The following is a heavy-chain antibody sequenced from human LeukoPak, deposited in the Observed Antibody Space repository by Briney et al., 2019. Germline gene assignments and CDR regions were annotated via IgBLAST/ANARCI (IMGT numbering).Heavy chain of an antibody. V-gene: IGHV4-34*01. CDR1: GVSFSGYY. D-gene: IGHD1-26*01. CDR3: ASSAIVGATTSSNDY. CDR2: INHSGST. J-gene: IGHJ4*02. Sequence: SETLSLTCAVYGVSFSGYYWSWIRQPPGKGLEWIGEINHSGSTNYNPSLKSRVTISVDTSKNQFSLKLSSVTAADTAVYYCASSAIVGATTSSNDYWGQGTLVTVSS.